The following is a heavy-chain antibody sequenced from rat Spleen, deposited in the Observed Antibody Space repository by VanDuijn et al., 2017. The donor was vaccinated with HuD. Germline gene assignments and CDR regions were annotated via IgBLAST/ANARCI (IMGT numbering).Heavy chain of an antibody. CDR2: ISYSGST. CDR3: ARCSYYGYTYNINYVMDA. J-gene: IGHJ4*01. CDR1: GYSITSNY. D-gene: IGHD1-9*01. Sequence: EVQLQESGPGLVKPSQSLSLTCSVTGYSITSNYWGWIRKFPGNKMEWIGHISYSGSTSYNPSLKSRISITRDTSKNQFFLQLNSVTTEDTATYYCARCSYYGYTYNINYVMDAWGQGASVTVSS. V-gene: IGHV3-1*01.